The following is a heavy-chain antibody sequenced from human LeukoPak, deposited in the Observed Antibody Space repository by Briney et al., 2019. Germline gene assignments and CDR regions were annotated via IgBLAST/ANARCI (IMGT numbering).Heavy chain of an antibody. V-gene: IGHV3-74*01. J-gene: IGHJ4*02. D-gene: IGHD2/OR15-2a*01. CDR1: RFTFSTHT. Sequence: GGSLGLSCAASRFTFSTHTMSWVRQPPGKGLVWVSHINSDGSWTSYADSVKGRFTISKDNAKNTVYLQMNSLRAEDTAVYYCVSFYETYWGRGTLVTVSS. CDR2: INSDGSWT. CDR3: VSFYETY.